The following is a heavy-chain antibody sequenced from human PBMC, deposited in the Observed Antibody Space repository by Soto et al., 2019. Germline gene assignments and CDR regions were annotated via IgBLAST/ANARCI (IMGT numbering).Heavy chain of an antibody. CDR2: IYYNGNT. CDR1: GGSISSGCYY. V-gene: IGHV4-31*11. D-gene: IGHD6-6*01. CDR3: AKARPEYSSSSLVRGYYYYYGMDV. Sequence: SETLSLTCAVSGGSISSGCYYWSGIRQHPGKGLEWIGYIYYNGNTYQNPSMKSRVTISVDTSKNQFSLKLSSVTAADTAVYYCAKARPEYSSSSLVRGYYYYYGMDVWGQGTTVTVSS. J-gene: IGHJ6*02.